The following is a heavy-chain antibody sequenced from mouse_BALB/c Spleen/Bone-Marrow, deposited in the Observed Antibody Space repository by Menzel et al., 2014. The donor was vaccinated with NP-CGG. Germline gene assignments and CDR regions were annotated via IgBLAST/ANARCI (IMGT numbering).Heavy chain of an antibody. CDR1: GYTFSSYW. CDR3: ARDYRYDGAMDY. V-gene: IGHV1-9*01. J-gene: IGHJ4*01. CDR2: ILPGSGTT. D-gene: IGHD2-14*01. Sequence: VQLQQSGAELMEPGASVKISCKATGYTFSSYWIEWVKQRPGHGLEWIGEILPGSGTTNYNENFKGKATFTADTSSNTAYMQLSSLTSEDSAVYYCARDYRYDGAMDYWGQGTSVTVSS.